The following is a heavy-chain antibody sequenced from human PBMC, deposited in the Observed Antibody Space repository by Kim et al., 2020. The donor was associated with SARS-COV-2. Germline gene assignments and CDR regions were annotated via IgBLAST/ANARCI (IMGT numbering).Heavy chain of an antibody. D-gene: IGHD3-10*01. CDR3: ATPPGFGELFLDY. V-gene: IGHV1-69*01. J-gene: IGHJ4*02. Sequence: YAQKVQGRVTITANESTSTAYMGLSSLRSEDTAVYYCATPPGFGELFLDYWGQGTLVTVSS.